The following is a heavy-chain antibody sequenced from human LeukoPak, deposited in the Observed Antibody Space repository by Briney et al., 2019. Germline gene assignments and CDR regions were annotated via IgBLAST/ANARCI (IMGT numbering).Heavy chain of an antibody. V-gene: IGHV3-21*01. D-gene: IGHD6-13*01. J-gene: IGHJ4*02. Sequence: PGGSLRLSCAASGFTFSSYSMNWVRQAPGKGLEWVSSIGSSSSYIYYADSVKGRFTISRDNAKNSLYLQMNSLRAEDTAVYYCARDLRVAAADDYWGQGTLVTVSS. CDR3: ARDLRVAAADDY. CDR2: IGSSSSYI. CDR1: GFTFSSYS.